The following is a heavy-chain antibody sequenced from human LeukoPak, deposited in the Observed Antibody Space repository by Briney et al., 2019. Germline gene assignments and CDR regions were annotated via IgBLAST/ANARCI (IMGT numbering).Heavy chain of an antibody. CDR2: ISNNGRNK. J-gene: IGHJ4*02. CDR3: TRDLSGHYSIDY. Sequence: PGGSLRLSCAASGFTFSSYAIHWVRQAPGKGLEWVAFISNNGRNKDYADSVKGRFTISRDNSKNTLYLQVNNLRPEDTAVYYCTRDLSGHYSIDYWGLGTLVTVSS. D-gene: IGHD3-22*01. V-gene: IGHV3-30*04. CDR1: GFTFSSYA.